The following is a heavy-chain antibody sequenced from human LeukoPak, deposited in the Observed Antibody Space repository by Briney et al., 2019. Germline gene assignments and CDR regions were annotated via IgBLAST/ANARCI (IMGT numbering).Heavy chain of an antibody. CDR3: ARWGSYDSSGYMSFNDY. V-gene: IGHV3-20*04. D-gene: IGHD3-22*01. CDR1: GFTFDDYG. Sequence: PGGSLRLSCAASGFTFDDYGMSWVCQAPGKGLEWVSGINWNGGSTGYADSVKGRFTISRDNAKNSLYLQMNSLRAEDTALYYCARWGSYDSSGYMSFNDYWGQGTLVTVSS. J-gene: IGHJ4*02. CDR2: INWNGGST.